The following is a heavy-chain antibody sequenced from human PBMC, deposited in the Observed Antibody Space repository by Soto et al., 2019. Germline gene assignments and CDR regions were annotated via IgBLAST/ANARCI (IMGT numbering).Heavy chain of an antibody. V-gene: IGHV3-21*06. CDR3: ARESEDLTSNFDY. J-gene: IGHJ4*02. Sequence: GGSLRLSCAASGFTFTRYSMNWVRQAPGKGLEWVSSLSSTTNYIYYGDSMKGRFAISRDNAKNSLYLEMNSLRAEDTAVYYCARESEDLTSNFDYWGQGTLVTVSS. CDR2: LSSTTNYI. CDR1: GFTFTRYS.